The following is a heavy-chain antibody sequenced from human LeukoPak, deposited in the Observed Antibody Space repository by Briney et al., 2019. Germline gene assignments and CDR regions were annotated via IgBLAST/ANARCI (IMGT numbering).Heavy chain of an antibody. D-gene: IGHD3-10*01. V-gene: IGHV5-51*01. CDR3: ARRYYHTTEFDP. CDR2: IYPADSST. J-gene: IGHJ5*02. Sequence: RESLRISCKASGYGFSNYWIGWVRQLPGKGPEWVGFIYPADSSTRYSPSFQGQVTISADKSISTAYLQWSSLKASDTAMYYCARRYYHTTEFDPWGQGTLVTVSS. CDR1: GYGFSNYW.